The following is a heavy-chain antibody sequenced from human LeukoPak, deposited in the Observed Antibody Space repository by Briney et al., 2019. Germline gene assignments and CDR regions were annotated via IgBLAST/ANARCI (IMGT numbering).Heavy chain of an antibody. CDR2: VNHSGYT. V-gene: IGHV4-34*01. D-gene: IGHD4-17*01. J-gene: IGHJ4*02. CDR3: ARQLYGSDY. Sequence: PSETLSLTCDVSGVSFSTYYWSWIRQSPEKGLEWIGEVNHSGYTNYNPSLKGRVTISVDTSKNQFSLKLSSVTSADTAVYYCARQLYGSDYWGQGTLVTVSS. CDR1: GVSFSTYY.